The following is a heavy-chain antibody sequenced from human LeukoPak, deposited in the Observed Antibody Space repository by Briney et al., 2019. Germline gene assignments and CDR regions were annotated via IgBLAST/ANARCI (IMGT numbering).Heavy chain of an antibody. CDR3: ARGMGGYGGYDY. Sequence: AGGSLRLSCAASGFTFDDYTMHWVRQAPGKGLEWVSLISWDGGSTYYADSVKGRFTISRDNSKNTVYLQMNSLRVEDTAVYYCARGMGGYGGYDYWGQGTLVTVSS. CDR2: ISWDGGST. J-gene: IGHJ4*02. CDR1: GFTFDDYT. D-gene: IGHD5-12*01. V-gene: IGHV3-43*01.